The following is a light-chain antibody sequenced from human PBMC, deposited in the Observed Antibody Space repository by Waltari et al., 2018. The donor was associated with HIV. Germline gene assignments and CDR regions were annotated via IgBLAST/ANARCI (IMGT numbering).Light chain of an antibody. V-gene: IGLV7-46*01. CDR1: TGPVTSGHH. CDR2: DPT. J-gene: IGLJ3*02. CDR3: LLSYAGPRPWV. Sequence: QAVVTQEPSLTVSPGGTVTLTCGSSTGPVTSGHHPYWFQQRPGQAPRTLIYDPTNKHSWTPARFSGSLLGGKAALTLSGAQPEDEAEYYCLLSYAGPRPWVFGGGTKVTVL.